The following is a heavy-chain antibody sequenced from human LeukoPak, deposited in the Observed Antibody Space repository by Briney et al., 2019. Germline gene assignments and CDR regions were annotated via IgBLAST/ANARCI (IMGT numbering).Heavy chain of an antibody. V-gene: IGHV3-21*01. Sequence: KAGGSLRLSCAASGFTFSSYSMNWVRQAPGKGLEWVSSISSSSSYIYYADSVKGRFTISRDNAKNTLNLQMNSLRAEDTAVYFCARDGSAYNLDYWGQGVLVTVSS. CDR3: ARDGSAYNLDY. CDR2: ISSSSSYI. J-gene: IGHJ4*02. CDR1: GFTFSSYS. D-gene: IGHD3-16*01.